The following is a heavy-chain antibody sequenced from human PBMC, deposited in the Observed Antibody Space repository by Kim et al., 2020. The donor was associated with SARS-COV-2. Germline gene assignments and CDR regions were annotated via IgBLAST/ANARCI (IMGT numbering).Heavy chain of an antibody. D-gene: IGHD6-19*01. CDR1: GGSVSSGSYY. J-gene: IGHJ4*02. Sequence: SETLSLTCTVSGGSVSSGSYYWSWIRQPPGKGLEWIGYIYYSGSTNYNPSLKSRVTISVDTSKNQFSLKLSSVTAADAAVYYCARDRGQWLVPFDYWGQGTLVTVSS. CDR3: ARDRGQWLVPFDY. CDR2: IYYSGST. V-gene: IGHV4-61*01.